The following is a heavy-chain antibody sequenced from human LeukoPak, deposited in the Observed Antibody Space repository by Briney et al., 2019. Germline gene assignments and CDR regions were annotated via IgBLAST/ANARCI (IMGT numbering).Heavy chain of an antibody. J-gene: IGHJ3*02. V-gene: IGHV3-23*01. Sequence: PGGSLRLSCAASGFNFNNYHMTWVRQAPGEGLEWASIITFSGDSTYYADSVKGRFTISRDNSKNTLYLQMNSLRAEDTAVYYCAKKSQSHGRGAFDIWGQGTMVTVSS. CDR1: GFNFNNYH. CDR3: AKKSQSHGRGAFDI. D-gene: IGHD3-10*02. CDR2: ITFSGDST.